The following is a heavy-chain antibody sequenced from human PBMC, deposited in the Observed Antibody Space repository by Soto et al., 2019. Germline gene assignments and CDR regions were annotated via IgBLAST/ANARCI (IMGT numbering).Heavy chain of an antibody. CDR1: GGSISSGDSF. V-gene: IGHV4-30-4*01. J-gene: IGHJ4*02. Sequence: QVQLQESGPGLVKPSQTLSLICTVSGGSISSGDSFWNWIRQAPGKGLEWIGYIYHSGNTYYNPSLKSRVIISLDTSKNQFSLKLNSVTAADTAVYFCAADRGNSSDWQLDYWGQGSLVIVSS. D-gene: IGHD6-25*01. CDR2: IYHSGNT. CDR3: AADRGNSSDWQLDY.